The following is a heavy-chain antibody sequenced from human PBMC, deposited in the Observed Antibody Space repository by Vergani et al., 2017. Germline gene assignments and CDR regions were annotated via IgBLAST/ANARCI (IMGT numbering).Heavy chain of an antibody. CDR2: IYTSGST. V-gene: IGHV4-61*02. CDR3: ARESDNSGWXEDY. J-gene: IGHJ4*02. D-gene: IGHD5-12*01. CDR1: GGSISSGSYY. Sequence: QVQLQESGPGLVKPSQTLSLTCSVSGGSISSGSYYWSWIRQPAGKGLEWIGHIYTSGSTYYNPSLKSRVTISLDTSNNQFSLKLNSVTAADTAVYYCARESDNSGWXEDYWGQGTLVTISS.